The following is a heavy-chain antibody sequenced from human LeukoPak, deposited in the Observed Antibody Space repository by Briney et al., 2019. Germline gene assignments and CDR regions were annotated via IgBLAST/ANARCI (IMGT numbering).Heavy chain of an antibody. Sequence: KASETLSLTCTVSGGSISSGSYYWSWIRQPAGKGLEWIGRIYTSGSTNYNPSLKSRVTISVDTSKNQSSLKLSSVTAADTAVYYCARDRRIAAAATGYYYGMDVWGQGTTVTVSS. CDR3: ARDRRIAAAATGYYYGMDV. J-gene: IGHJ6*02. CDR2: IYTSGST. D-gene: IGHD6-13*01. V-gene: IGHV4-61*02. CDR1: GGSISSGSYY.